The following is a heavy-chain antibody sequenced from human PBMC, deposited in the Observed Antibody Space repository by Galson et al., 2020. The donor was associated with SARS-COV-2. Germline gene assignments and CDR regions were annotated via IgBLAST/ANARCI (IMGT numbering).Heavy chain of an antibody. Sequence: ASETLSLTCTVSGGSISSSSHYWGWIRQPPGKGLEWIGTIYYNGITLYNPSLKSRVTISADTSKKQFSLRLRSVTAADTAVYYCARALCGGDCPLDYWGQGTLVTVSS. CDR3: ARALCGGDCPLDY. V-gene: IGHV4-39*07. CDR1: GGSISSSSHY. D-gene: IGHD2-21*02. CDR2: IYYNGIT. J-gene: IGHJ4*02.